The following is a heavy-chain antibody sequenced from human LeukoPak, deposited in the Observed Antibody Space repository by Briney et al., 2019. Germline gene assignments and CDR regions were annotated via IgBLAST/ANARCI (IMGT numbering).Heavy chain of an antibody. V-gene: IGHV3-21*01. Sequence: GGSLRLSCAASGFTFSSYEMNWVRQAPGKGLEWVSSISSSSSYIYYADSVKGRFTISRDNAKNSLYLQMNSLRAEDTAVYYCARDGSSGWYSSRYCYYMDVWGKGTTVTVSS. CDR2: ISSSSSYI. J-gene: IGHJ6*03. D-gene: IGHD6-19*01. CDR1: GFTFSSYE. CDR3: ARDGSSGWYSSRYCYYMDV.